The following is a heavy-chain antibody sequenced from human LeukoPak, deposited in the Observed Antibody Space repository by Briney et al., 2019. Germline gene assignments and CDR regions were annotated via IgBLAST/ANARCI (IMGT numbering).Heavy chain of an antibody. CDR3: ARKAFYYGSGSYYNT. CDR1: GGSFSGYY. CDR2: INHSGST. Sequence: SETLSLTCAVYGGSFSGYYWSWIRQPPGKGLEWIGEINHSGSTNYNPSLKSRVTMSVDTSKNQFSLKLSSVTAADTAVYYCARKAFYYGSGSYYNTWGQGTLVTVSS. J-gene: IGHJ5*02. V-gene: IGHV4-34*01. D-gene: IGHD3-10*01.